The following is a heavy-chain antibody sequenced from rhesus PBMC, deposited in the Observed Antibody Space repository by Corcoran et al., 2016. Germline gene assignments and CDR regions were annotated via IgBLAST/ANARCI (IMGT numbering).Heavy chain of an antibody. CDR3: TRTVLTAAGTGLDY. D-gene: IGHD6-31*01. V-gene: IGHV1S9*01. CDR1: GYTFTCYY. Sequence: QVQLVQSGAEVKKPGDSVQLSCKASGYTFTCYYKHWVRQAPGKVLGWKGWISPSNGNTGYAQKFQGGVTMTRGTSTSTAYMELSSLRSEDTAVYYCTRTVLTAAGTGLDYWGQGVLVTVSS. J-gene: IGHJ4*01. CDR2: ISPSNGNT.